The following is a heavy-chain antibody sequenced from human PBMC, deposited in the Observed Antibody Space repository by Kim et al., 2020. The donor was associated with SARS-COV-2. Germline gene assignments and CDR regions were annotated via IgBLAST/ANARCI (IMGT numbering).Heavy chain of an antibody. CDR3: AKDGDIVVVPAANEISYYYYGMEV. CDR1: GFTFSSYA. CDR2: ISGSGGST. Sequence: GGSLRLSCAASGFTFSSYAMSWVRQAPGKGLEWVSAISGSGGSTYYADSVKGRFTISRDNSKNTLYLQMNSLRAEDTAVYYCAKDGDIVVVPAANEISYYYYGMEVWGQGTTVTVSS. J-gene: IGHJ6*02. V-gene: IGHV3-23*01. D-gene: IGHD2-2*01.